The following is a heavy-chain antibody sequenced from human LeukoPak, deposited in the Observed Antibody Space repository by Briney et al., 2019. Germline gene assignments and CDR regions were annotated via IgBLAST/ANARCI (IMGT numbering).Heavy chain of an antibody. J-gene: IGHJ3*02. CDR2: IIPIFGTA. V-gene: IGHV1-69*13. D-gene: IGHD1-26*01. Sequence: SVKVSCTASGGTFSSYAISWVRQAPGQGLEWMGGIIPIFGTANYAQKFQGRVTITADESTSTAYMELSSLRSEDTAVYYCARDLDSGSYYLVAFDIWGQGTMVTVSS. CDR3: ARDLDSGSYYLVAFDI. CDR1: GGTFSSYA.